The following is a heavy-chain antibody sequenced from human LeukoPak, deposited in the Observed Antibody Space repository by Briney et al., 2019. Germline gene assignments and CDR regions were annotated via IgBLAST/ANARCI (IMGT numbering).Heavy chain of an antibody. V-gene: IGHV1-2*06. CDR3: AREGPLHDFWSGYYSDY. CDR1: GYTFTGYY. CDR2: INPNSGGT. J-gene: IGHJ4*02. Sequence: AASVKVSCKASGYTFTGYYMHWVRQAPGQGPEWMGRINPNSGGTNYAQKFQGRVTMTRDTSISTAYMELSRLRSDDTAVYYCAREGPLHDFWSGYYSDYWGQGTLVTVSS. D-gene: IGHD3-3*01.